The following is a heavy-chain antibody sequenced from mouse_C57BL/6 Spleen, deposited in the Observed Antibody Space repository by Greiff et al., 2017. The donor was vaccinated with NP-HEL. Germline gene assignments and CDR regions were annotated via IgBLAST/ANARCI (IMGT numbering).Heavy chain of an antibody. D-gene: IGHD2-4*01. CDR2: IWSGGST. Sequence: VQLQQSGPGLVQPSQSLSITCTVSGFSLTSYGVHWVRQSPGKGLEWLGVIWSGGSTAYNAAFISRLSISKDNSKSQVFFKMNSLQADDTAIYYCARRAYYDYDVPFAYWVQGTLVTVSA. J-gene: IGHJ3*01. CDR1: GFSLTSYG. CDR3: ARRAYYDYDVPFAY. V-gene: IGHV2-2*01.